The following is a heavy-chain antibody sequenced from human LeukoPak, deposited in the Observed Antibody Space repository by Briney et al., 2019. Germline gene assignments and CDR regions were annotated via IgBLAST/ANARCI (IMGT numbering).Heavy chain of an antibody. CDR1: GGTFSSYA. J-gene: IGHJ3*02. CDR2: IIPIFGTA. D-gene: IGHD1-26*01. Sequence: ASVKVSCKASGGTFSSYAISWVRQAPGQGLEWMGGIIPIFGTASYAQKFQGRVTITADESTSTAYMELSSLRSEDTAVYYCASDVGATSYDAFDIWGQGTMVTVSS. V-gene: IGHV1-69*01. CDR3: ASDVGATSYDAFDI.